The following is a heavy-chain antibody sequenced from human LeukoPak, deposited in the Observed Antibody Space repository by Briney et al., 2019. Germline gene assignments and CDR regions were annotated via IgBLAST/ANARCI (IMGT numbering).Heavy chain of an antibody. D-gene: IGHD1-26*01. CDR1: GYTFTGYY. J-gene: IGHJ4*02. Sequence: ASVKVSCKASGYTFTGYYMHWVRQAPGQELEWMGWINPNSGGTNYAQKFQGRVNMTRDTSISTAYMALSRLRSDDTAVYYCARVSPLVGARSIDYWGQGTLVTVHS. CDR2: INPNSGGT. CDR3: ARVSPLVGARSIDY. V-gene: IGHV1-2*02.